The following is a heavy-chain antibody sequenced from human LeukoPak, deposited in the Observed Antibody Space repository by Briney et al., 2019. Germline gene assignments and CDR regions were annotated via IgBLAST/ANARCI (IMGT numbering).Heavy chain of an antibody. CDR2: ISSSGSTI. D-gene: IGHD3-10*02. Sequence: GGSLRLSCAASGFTFSSYEMNWVRQAPGKGLEWVSYISSSGSTIYYADSVKGRFTISRDNAKNSLYLQMNSLRAADTAVYYCAELGISMIGGVWGKGTTVTISS. J-gene: IGHJ6*04. CDR1: GFTFSSYE. V-gene: IGHV3-48*03. CDR3: AELGISMIGGV.